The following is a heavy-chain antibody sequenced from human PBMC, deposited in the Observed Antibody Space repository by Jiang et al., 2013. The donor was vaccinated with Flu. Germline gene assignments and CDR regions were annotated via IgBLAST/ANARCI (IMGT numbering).Heavy chain of an antibody. CDR2: TA. D-gene: IGHD2-15*01. Sequence: TANYAQKFRGRLTVTADASTGTAYMELASLTPDDTAVYYCARVSGSAPVYYFDYWGQGALVTVSS. CDR3: ARVSGSAPVYYFDY. J-gene: IGHJ4*02. V-gene: IGHV1-69*01.